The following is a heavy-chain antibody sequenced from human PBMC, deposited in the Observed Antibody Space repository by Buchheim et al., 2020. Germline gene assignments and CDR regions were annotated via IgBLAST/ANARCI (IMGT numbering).Heavy chain of an antibody. CDR3: AKGNINNNWYVWFDP. V-gene: IGHV3-23*04. J-gene: IGHJ5*02. Sequence: VQLVESGGGVVQPGRSLRLSCAASGFTFSNYAINWVRQAPGKGLEWVSGIGYSGESTYYADSVKGRFTISRDNSKDTLFLQMNSLRVEDTATYYCAKGNINNNWYVWFDPWGQGTL. CDR2: IGYSGEST. CDR1: GFTFSNYA. D-gene: IGHD1-1*01.